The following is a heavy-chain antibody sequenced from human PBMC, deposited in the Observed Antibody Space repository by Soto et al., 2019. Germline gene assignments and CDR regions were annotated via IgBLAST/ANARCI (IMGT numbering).Heavy chain of an antibody. Sequence: EVQLLESGGGLVQPGGSLRLSCAASGFTFSSYAMSWVRQAPGKGLEWVSAISGSGGSTYYADSVKGRFTISRDNSKNTLHLQMNSLRAEDTAVYYCAKDRETYYDILTGWEFDYWGQGTLDTVSS. CDR1: GFTFSSYA. CDR2: ISGSGGST. V-gene: IGHV3-23*01. J-gene: IGHJ4*02. CDR3: AKDRETYYDILTGWEFDY. D-gene: IGHD3-9*01.